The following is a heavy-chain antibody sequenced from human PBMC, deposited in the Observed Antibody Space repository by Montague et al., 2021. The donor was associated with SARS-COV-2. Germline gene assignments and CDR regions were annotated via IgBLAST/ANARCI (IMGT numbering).Heavy chain of an antibody. J-gene: IGHJ4*02. V-gene: IGHV3-53*01. CDR2: LYSDGST. Sequence: SLKLSCAASGFTVSTYYMNWVRQAPGKGLEWVSVLYSDGSTNYADSVKGRFTISSDKSNGTMFLQMNSLRAGDTAVYYCARDPHYDFFDYWGQGTLVSVSS. D-gene: IGHD3-16*01. CDR3: ARDPHYDFFDY. CDR1: GFTVSTYY.